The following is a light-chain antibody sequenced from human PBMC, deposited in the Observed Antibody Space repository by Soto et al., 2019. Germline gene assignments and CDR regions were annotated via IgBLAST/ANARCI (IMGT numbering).Light chain of an antibody. V-gene: IGKV3-15*01. Sequence: ILLTQSPATLSVSPGERVTLSCRARQSVTRDLAWYQQKPGQAPRLLIYGASTRATGIPARFSGSGSGTEFTLTISSLQSEDFAIYYCQQYRTFGQGTRVEIK. CDR1: QSVTRD. CDR3: QQYRT. CDR2: GAS. J-gene: IGKJ1*01.